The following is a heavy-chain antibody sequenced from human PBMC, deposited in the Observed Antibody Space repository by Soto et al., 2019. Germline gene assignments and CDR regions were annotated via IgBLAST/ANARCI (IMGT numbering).Heavy chain of an antibody. J-gene: IGHJ4*02. CDR1: VGPFGGYY. CDR2: INHSGST. CDR3: ARDKITGLFDY. V-gene: IGHV4-34*01. D-gene: IGHD2-8*02. Sequence: SETLSLTYAVYVGPFGGYYRTWIRQPPGTGLEWIGEINHSGSTNYNPSLKSRVTISVDTSKNQFSLKLTSVTAADTAVYYCARDKITGLFDYWGQGTLVTVS.